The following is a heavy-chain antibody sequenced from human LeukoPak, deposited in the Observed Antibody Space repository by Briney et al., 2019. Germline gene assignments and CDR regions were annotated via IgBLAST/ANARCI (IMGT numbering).Heavy chain of an antibody. Sequence: GGSLRLSCAASGFTFSSYSMNWVRQAPGKGLEWVSSISSSSSYIYYADSVKGRFTISRDNAKNSLYLQMNSLRAEDTAVYYCARDGAGGSDYYGSGSHPSNSIDYWGQGTLVTVSS. CDR3: ARDGAGGSDYYGSGSHPSNSIDY. CDR1: GFTFSSYS. V-gene: IGHV3-21*01. D-gene: IGHD3-10*01. J-gene: IGHJ4*02. CDR2: ISSSSSYI.